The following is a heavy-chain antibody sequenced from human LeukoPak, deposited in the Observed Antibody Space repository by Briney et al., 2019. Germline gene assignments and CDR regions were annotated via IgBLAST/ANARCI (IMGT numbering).Heavy chain of an antibody. Sequence: ASVKVSCKASGYTFTSYGMSWVRQAPGQGLEWMGWISAYNGNTNYAQKFQGRVTMTTDTSSSTAYMELRSLTSDDTAVYYCARDGYGSGKRYFDYWGQGTLVTVSS. CDR3: ARDGYGSGKRYFDY. D-gene: IGHD3-10*01. CDR2: ISAYNGNT. V-gene: IGHV1-18*01. CDR1: GYTFTSYG. J-gene: IGHJ4*02.